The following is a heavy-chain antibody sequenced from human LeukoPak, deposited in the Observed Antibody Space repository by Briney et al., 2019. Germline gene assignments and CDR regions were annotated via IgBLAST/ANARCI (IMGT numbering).Heavy chain of an antibody. J-gene: IGHJ4*02. D-gene: IGHD1-26*01. V-gene: IGHV5-51*01. CDR2: IYPGDSDT. CDR3: ARRYSGSYDLDY. CDR1: GYSFTSYW. Sequence: GAPLKISCKGAGYSFTSYWSGWVRQMPGKGLEWMGSIYPGDSDTRYSPSFQGQVTISADKSISTAYLQWSSLKASDTAMYYCARRYSGSYDLDYWGQGTLVTVSS.